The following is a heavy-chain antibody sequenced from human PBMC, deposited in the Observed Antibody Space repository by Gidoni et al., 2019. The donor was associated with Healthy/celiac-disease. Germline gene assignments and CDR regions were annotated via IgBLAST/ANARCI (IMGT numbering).Heavy chain of an antibody. D-gene: IGHD6-13*01. J-gene: IGHJ4*02. CDR2: IKQDGSEK. V-gene: IGHV3-7*01. Sequence: EVQLVESGGGLVQPGGSLRLSCAASGFTFSSYWMSWVRQAPGKGLEWVANIKQDGSEKYYVDSVKGRFTISRDNAKNSLYLQMNSLRAEDTAVYYCARDYYSSSWYGGSDYWGQGTLVTVSS. CDR3: ARDYYSSSWYGGSDY. CDR1: GFTFSSYW.